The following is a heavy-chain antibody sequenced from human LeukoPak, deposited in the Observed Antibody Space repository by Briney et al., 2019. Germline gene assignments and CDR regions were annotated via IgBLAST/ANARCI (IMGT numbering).Heavy chain of an antibody. D-gene: IGHD6-13*01. CDR2: IIPILGIA. V-gene: IGHV1-69*04. J-gene: IGHJ5*02. CDR3: ARDHTPIAAAINWFDP. Sequence: SVKVSCKASGYTFTNYAMKWVRQAPGQGLEWMGRIIPILGIANYAQKFQGRVTITADKSTSTAYMELSSLRSEDTAVYYCARDHTPIAAAINWFDPWGQGTLVTVSS. CDR1: GYTFTNYA.